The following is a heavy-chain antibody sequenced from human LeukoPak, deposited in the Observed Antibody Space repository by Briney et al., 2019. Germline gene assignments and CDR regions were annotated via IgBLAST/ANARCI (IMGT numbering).Heavy chain of an antibody. CDR1: GGSFSSHY. D-gene: IGHD2-15*01. V-gene: IGHV4-34*01. CDR3: ARVAIGYCSGGSCSVGNWFDP. Sequence: SETLSLTCAVYGGSFSSHYWSWIRQPPGKGLEWIGEINHSGSTNYNPSLKSRVTISVDTYKNQSSLKLSSVTAADTAVYYCARVAIGYCSGGSCSVGNWFDPWGQGTLVTVSS. J-gene: IGHJ5*02. CDR2: INHSGST.